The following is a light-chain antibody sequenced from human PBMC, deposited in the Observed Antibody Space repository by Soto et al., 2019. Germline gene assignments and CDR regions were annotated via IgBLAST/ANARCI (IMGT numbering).Light chain of an antibody. CDR3: SSYSNSSPWI. CDR2: EVS. J-gene: IGLJ2*01. CDR1: SSDVGGYDF. Sequence: QSVLTQPASVSGSPGQSITISCTGTSSDVGGYDFVSWYQQYPGKAPKLMIYEVSNRPSGVSNRFSGSKSGNTASLTISGLRPEDEADYYCSSYSNSSPWIFGGGTKLTVL. V-gene: IGLV2-14*01.